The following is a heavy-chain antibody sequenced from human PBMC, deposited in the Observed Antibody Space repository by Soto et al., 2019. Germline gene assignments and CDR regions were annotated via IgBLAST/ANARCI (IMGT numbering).Heavy chain of an antibody. CDR1: GGSISSWY. CDR3: ARRYGSAIDF. V-gene: IGHV4-59*08. Sequence: PSETLSLTCTVSGGSISSWYWSWFRQPPGKGLEWIGYIHYSGSTNYNPSLKSRVTISVDTSKNQFSLKLSSVTAADTAVYYCARRYGSAIDFWGQGTLVTVSS. D-gene: IGHD1-26*01. J-gene: IGHJ4*02. CDR2: IHYSGST.